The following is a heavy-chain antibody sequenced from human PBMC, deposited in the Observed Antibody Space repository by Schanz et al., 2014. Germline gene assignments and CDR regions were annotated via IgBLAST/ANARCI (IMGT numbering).Heavy chain of an antibody. CDR3: AKQVAYGGDFQ. V-gene: IGHV3-23*01. Sequence: EVQLLESGGGLVQPGGSLRLSCAASGFTFSSYAMTWFRQAPGKGLEWVSSISGDGGTKYYADSVKGRFTISRDNSRNTLYMQMNSLRAEDTAVYYCAKQVAYGGDFQWGQGTLVTVSS. CDR1: GFTFSSYA. CDR2: ISGDGGTK. J-gene: IGHJ4*02. D-gene: IGHD2-21*02.